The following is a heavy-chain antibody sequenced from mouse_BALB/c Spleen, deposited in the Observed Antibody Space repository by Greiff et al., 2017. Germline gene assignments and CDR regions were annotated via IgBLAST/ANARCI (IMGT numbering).Heavy chain of an antibody. J-gene: IGHJ3*01. D-gene: IGHD2-4*01. CDR1: GYTFTSYW. Sequence: VQLQQPGAELVRPGASVKLSCKASGYTFTSYWINWVKQRPGQGLEWIGNIYPSDSYTNYNQKFKDKATLTVDKSSSTAYMQLSSPTSEDTAVYYCARYDYDGDGGFAYWGQGTLVTVSA. CDR3: ARYDYDGDGGFAY. V-gene: IGHV1-69*02. CDR2: IYPSDSYT.